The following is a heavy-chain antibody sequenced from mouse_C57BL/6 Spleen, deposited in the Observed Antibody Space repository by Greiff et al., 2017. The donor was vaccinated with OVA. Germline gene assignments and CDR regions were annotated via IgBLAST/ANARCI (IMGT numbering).Heavy chain of an antibody. Sequence: QVQLQQSGPGLVQPSQSLSITCTVSGFSLTSYGVHWVRQSPGTGLEWLGVIWSGGSTDYNAAFISRLSISKDNYKSQVFFKMNSLQADDTAIYYCARGNYGNSWFAYWGQGTLVTVSA. J-gene: IGHJ3*01. CDR1: GFSLTSYG. CDR2: IWSGGST. V-gene: IGHV2-2*01. CDR3: ARGNYGNSWFAY. D-gene: IGHD2-1*01.